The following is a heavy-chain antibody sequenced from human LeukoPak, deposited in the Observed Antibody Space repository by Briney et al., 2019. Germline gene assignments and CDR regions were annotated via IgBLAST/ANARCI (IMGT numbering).Heavy chain of an antibody. CDR1: GGTFSSYA. D-gene: IGHD3-3*01. CDR3: ATDSRRAYYDFWSGYFRRAFDI. J-gene: IGHJ3*02. Sequence: SVKVSCKASGGTFSSYAISWVRQAPGQGLEWMGGIIPIFGTAIYAQKFQGRVTMTEDTSTDTAYMELSSLRSEDTAVYYCATDSRRAYYDFWSGYFRRAFDIWGQGTMVTVSS. CDR2: IIPIFGTA. V-gene: IGHV1-69*06.